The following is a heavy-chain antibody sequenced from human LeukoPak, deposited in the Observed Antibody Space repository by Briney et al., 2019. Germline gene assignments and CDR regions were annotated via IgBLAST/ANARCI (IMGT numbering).Heavy chain of an antibody. CDR2: IYHSGST. CDR1: GGSISSYY. V-gene: IGHV4-59*12. D-gene: IGHD3-10*01. Sequence: PSETLSLTCTVSGGSISSYYWSWIRQPPGKGLEWIGEIYHSGSTNYNPSLKSRVTISVDKSKNQFSLKLSSVTAADTAVYYCARRPVGFSRGAFDIWGQGTMVTVSS. CDR3: ARRPVGFSRGAFDI. J-gene: IGHJ3*02.